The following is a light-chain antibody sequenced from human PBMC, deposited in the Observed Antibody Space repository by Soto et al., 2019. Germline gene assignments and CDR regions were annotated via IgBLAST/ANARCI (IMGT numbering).Light chain of an antibody. Sequence: EIVMTQSPATLSLSPGERATLSCRASQSVYSNLAWYQQKPGQPPRLLIYDASNRATGIPARFSGSGSGTAFTLTISSLQSEDFVVYYCQQYNKWPPWTFGQGTRVEIK. J-gene: IGKJ1*01. CDR1: QSVYSN. CDR2: DAS. V-gene: IGKV3-15*01. CDR3: QQYNKWPPWT.